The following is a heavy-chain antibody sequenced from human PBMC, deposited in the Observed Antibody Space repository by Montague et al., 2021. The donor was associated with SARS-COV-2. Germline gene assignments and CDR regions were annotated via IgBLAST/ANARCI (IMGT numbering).Heavy chain of an antibody. V-gene: IGHV4-34*01. CDR3: ARGKRDFPIVVLEASTRTYFDY. J-gene: IGHJ4*02. CDR2: VDQSGNT. Sequence: SETLSLTCAVYGGSFRNYYWSWIRQSPGKGLEWIGEVDQSGNTNYNPSLKSRVTISADISKNQFSVKLASATAADTGIYYCARGKRDFPIVVLEASTRTYFDYWGQGTPVTVSS. CDR1: GGSFRNYY. D-gene: IGHD2-15*01.